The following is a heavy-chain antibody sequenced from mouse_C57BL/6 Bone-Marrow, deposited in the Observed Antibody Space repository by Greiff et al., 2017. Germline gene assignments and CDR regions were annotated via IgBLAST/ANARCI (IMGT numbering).Heavy chain of an antibody. CDR2: IYPGDGDT. CDR1: GYAFSSSW. V-gene: IGHV1-82*01. D-gene: IGHD6-1*01. J-gene: IGHJ4*01. CDR3: ARARNPYAMDY. Sequence: VQVVESGPELVKPGASVKISCKASGYAFSSSWMNWVKQRPGKGLEWIGRIYPGDGDTNYNGKFKGKATLTADKSSSTAYMQLSSLTSEDSAVYFCARARNPYAMDYWGQGTSVTVSS.